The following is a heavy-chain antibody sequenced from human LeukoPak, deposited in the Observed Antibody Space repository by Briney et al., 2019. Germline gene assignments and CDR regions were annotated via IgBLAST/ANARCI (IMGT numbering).Heavy chain of an antibody. J-gene: IGHJ4*02. CDR1: GASISSYY. CDR3: ASTYYYGSRSYFGY. CDR2: IYYSGST. Sequence: SETLSLTCTVSGASISSYYWSWIRQPPGKGLEWIGYIYYSGSTNYNPSLKSRVTISVDTSKNQFSLKLSSVTAADTAVYYCASTYYYGSRSYFGYWGQGTLVTVSS. V-gene: IGHV4-59*01. D-gene: IGHD3-10*01.